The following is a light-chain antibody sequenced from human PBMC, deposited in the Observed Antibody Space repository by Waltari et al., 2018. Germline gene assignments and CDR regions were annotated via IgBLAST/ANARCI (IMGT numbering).Light chain of an antibody. CDR3: QQYHKWPPGG. CDR1: QRVNTN. CDR2: AAS. Sequence: VVTQSPATLSVSPGKTVTLSCRASQRVNTNLAWYQQKPGQAPRLLIFAASPRAPGIPSRFGGSGCGTEFTLTITSLQFEEVGVYFCQQYHKWPPGGFGGGTKVEIE. V-gene: IGKV3-15*01. J-gene: IGKJ4*01.